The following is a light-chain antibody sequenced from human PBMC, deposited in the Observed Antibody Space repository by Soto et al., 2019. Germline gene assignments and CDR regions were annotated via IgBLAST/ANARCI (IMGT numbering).Light chain of an antibody. CDR2: DVS. CDR1: SSDVGGYNY. J-gene: IGLJ3*02. Sequence: QSVLTQPRSVSGSPGQSVTISCTGTSSDVGGYNYVSWYQQHPGKAPKLMIYDVSKRPSGVPDRFSGSKSGSTASLSISGLQADDEADYYCCSYAGSYSWVFGGGTKVTVL. V-gene: IGLV2-11*01. CDR3: CSYAGSYSWV.